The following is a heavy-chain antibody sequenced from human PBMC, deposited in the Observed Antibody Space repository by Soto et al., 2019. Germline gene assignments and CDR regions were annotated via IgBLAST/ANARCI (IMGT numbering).Heavy chain of an antibody. CDR1: GCSISSYY. CDR3: ARVWGGAFDI. CDR2: IYYSGST. D-gene: IGHD3-10*01. V-gene: IGHV4-59*01. Sequence: SETLSLTCTVSGCSISSYYWSWIRQPPGKGLEWIGYIYYSGSTNYNPSLKSRVTISVDTSKNQFSLKLSSVTAADTAVYYCARVWGGAFDIWGQGTMLTVSS. J-gene: IGHJ3*02.